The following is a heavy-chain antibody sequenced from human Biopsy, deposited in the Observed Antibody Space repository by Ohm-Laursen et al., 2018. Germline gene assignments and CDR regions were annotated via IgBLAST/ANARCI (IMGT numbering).Heavy chain of an antibody. V-gene: IGHV4-39*01. CDR1: GGSISSGSNY. D-gene: IGHD5-24*01. J-gene: IGHJ4*02. CDR2: VYHSGTT. Sequence: SDTLSLTCTVSGGSISSGSNYWARIRQPPGKGLEWIGSVYHSGTTYYSPSLKSRVTISVDTSKNQLSLKVTSVTAADTAAYYCARHDGNGPFALDSWGQGTLVTVSS. CDR3: ARHDGNGPFALDS.